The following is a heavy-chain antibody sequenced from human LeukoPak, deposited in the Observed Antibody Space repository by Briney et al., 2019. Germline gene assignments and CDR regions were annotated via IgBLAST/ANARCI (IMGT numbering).Heavy chain of an antibody. J-gene: IGHJ4*01. D-gene: IGHD5-18*01. CDR3: AREGSGYTYGRGSYFDY. V-gene: IGHV1-2*06. Sequence: GASVKVSCKASGYTLTVYYIHWVRQAPGQGLEWMGRINPNSGDTNFAQKFQGRVTMTRDTSISTAYMDLSGLRPDDTAVYYCAREGSGYTYGRGSYFDYWGHGILVTVS. CDR2: INPNSGDT. CDR1: GYTLTVYY.